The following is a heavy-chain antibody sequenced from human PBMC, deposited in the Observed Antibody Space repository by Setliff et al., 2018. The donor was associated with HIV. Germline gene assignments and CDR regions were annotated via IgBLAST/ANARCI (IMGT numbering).Heavy chain of an antibody. CDR3: ARGENSWYGLNWFDP. V-gene: IGHV4-61*02. CDR2: IYTSGST. CDR1: GGSISSGSYY. Sequence: PSETLSLTCTVSGGSISSGSYYWSWIRQPAGKGLEWIGRIYTSGSTSYNPSLKSRVTISIDTPKNQFSLKLSSVTATDTAVYYCARGENSWYGLNWFDPWGQGTLVTVSS. J-gene: IGHJ5*02. D-gene: IGHD6-13*01.